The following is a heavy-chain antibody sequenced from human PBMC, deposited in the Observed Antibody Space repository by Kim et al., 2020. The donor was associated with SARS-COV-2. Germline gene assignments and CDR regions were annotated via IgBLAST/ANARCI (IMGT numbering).Heavy chain of an antibody. Sequence: GGSLRLSCTASGFTFGDYAMSWVRQAPGKGLEWVGFIRSKAYGGPTEYAASVKGRFTISRDDSKSIAYLQMNSLKTEDTAVYYCTRVSRGDYVIHFVYWGQGTLVTVSS. CDR3: TRVSRGDYVIHFVY. CDR1: GFTFGDYA. D-gene: IGHD4-17*01. V-gene: IGHV3-49*04. CDR2: IRSKAYGGPT. J-gene: IGHJ4*02.